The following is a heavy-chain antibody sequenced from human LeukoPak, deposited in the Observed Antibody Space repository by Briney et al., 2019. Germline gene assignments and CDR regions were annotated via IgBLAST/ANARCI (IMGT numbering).Heavy chain of an antibody. CDR1: GGSFSGYY. V-gene: IGHV4-34*01. Sequence: PSETLSLTCAVYGGSFSGYYWSWIRQPPGKGLEWIGEINHSGSTNYNPSLKSRVTISVDTSKNQFSLKLSSVTAADTAVYYCAREGIAAAGGGWFDPWGQGTLVTVSS. CDR3: AREGIAAAGGGWFDP. J-gene: IGHJ5*02. CDR2: INHSGST. D-gene: IGHD6-13*01.